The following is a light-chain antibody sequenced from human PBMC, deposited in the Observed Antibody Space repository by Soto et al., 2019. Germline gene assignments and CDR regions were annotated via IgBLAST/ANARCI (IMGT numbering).Light chain of an antibody. CDR3: QHADSFPLIT. Sequence: DIQMTQAPSSLPASVGDRVTNTCRASQTIGNYLNWYQQRPGKAPNLLISAASTLQSGVPSRFSGSGSGTDFTLTITSLQPEDFATYYCQHADSFPLITFGQGTRLEIK. J-gene: IGKJ5*01. V-gene: IGKV1-39*01. CDR2: AAS. CDR1: QTIGNY.